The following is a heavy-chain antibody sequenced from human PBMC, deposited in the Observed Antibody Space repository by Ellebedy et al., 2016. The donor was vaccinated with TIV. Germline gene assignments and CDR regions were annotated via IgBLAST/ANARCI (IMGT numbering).Heavy chain of an antibody. D-gene: IGHD4-23*01. Sequence: ASVKVSCXASGYTFTSNYLHWVRQAPGQGLEWMGIINPSSGSTRYAQGTRYAQKFQGRVTMTRDTSTSTVYMQLSSLTSGDTAVYYCAREGVVTRDFDYWGQGTLVTVSS. V-gene: IGHV1-46*01. CDR3: AREGVVTRDFDY. CDR1: GYTFTSNY. J-gene: IGHJ4*02. CDR2: INPSSGST.